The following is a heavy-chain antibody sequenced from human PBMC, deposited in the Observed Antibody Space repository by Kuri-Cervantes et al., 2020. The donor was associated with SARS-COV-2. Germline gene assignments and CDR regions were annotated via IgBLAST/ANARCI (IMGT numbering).Heavy chain of an antibody. J-gene: IGHJ4*02. Sequence: SETLSLTCTVSGGSISSSSYYWGWIRQPPGKGLEWIGSIYYSGSTCYNPSLKSRVTISVDTSKNQFSLKLSSVTAADTAVYYCVTSGYYDFWSGYYFDYWGQGTLVTVSS. CDR2: IYYSGST. V-gene: IGHV4-39*01. CDR3: VTSGYYDFWSGYYFDY. CDR1: GGSISSSSYY. D-gene: IGHD3-3*01.